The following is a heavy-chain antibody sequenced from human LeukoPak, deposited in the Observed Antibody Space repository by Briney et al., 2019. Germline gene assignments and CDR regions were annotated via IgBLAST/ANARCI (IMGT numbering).Heavy chain of an antibody. CDR2: IIPILGIA. D-gene: IGHD1-26*01. Sequence: SVKVSCKASGGTFSSYAISWVRQAPGQGLEWMGRIIPILGIANYAQKFQGRVTITADKSTSTAYMELSSLRSEDTAAYYCARDWAGSYYDYWGQGTLVTVSS. CDR3: ARDWAGSYYDY. CDR1: GGTFSSYA. J-gene: IGHJ4*02. V-gene: IGHV1-69*04.